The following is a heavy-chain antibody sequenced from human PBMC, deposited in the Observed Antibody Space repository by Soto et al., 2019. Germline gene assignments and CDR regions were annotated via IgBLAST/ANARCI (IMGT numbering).Heavy chain of an antibody. CDR3: ARDRDYAFDY. V-gene: IGHV3-48*02. CDR2: ISATGSI. CDR1: GFTFNSYT. Sequence: PGGSLSLSCVTSGFTFNSYTMNWVRQAPGKGLEWISYISATGSIYYADSVKSRFTVSRDSAKNSLYLQMNSLRDEDTAVYYCARDRDYAFDYWGQGTLVTVSS. D-gene: IGHD2-2*01. J-gene: IGHJ4*02.